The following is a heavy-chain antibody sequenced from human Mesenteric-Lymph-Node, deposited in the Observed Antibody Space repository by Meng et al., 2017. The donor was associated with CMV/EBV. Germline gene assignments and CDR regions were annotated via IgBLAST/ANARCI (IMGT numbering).Heavy chain of an antibody. CDR2: IYHSGST. CDR3: AREKYNFWSGYRDY. J-gene: IGHJ4*02. V-gene: IGHV4-38-2*02. Sequence: SETLSLTCTVSGYSISSGYYWGWIRQPPGKGLEWIGSIYHSGSTYYNPSLKSRVTISVDTSKNQFSLNLSSVTAADTAVYYCAREKYNFWSGYRDYWGQGTLVTVSS. D-gene: IGHD3-3*01. CDR1: GYSISSGYY.